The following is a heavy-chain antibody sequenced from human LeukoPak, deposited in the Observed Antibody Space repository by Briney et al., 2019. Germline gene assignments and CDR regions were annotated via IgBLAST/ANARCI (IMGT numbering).Heavy chain of an antibody. D-gene: IGHD6-19*01. CDR1: GHTFTSYY. Sequence: ASVKVSCKASGHTFTSYYMHWVRQAPGQGLEWMGIINPSGGSTSYAQKFQGRVTMTRDMSTSTVYMELSSLRSEDTAVYYCARDLGAVAGQGYYYYYYMDVWGKGTTVTVSS. CDR3: ARDLGAVAGQGYYYYYYMDV. V-gene: IGHV1-46*01. J-gene: IGHJ6*03. CDR2: INPSGGST.